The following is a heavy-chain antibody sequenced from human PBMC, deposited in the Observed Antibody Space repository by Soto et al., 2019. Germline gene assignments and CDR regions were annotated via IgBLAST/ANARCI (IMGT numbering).Heavy chain of an antibody. Sequence: GESLKISCKGSGYSFSSYWIAWVRQMPGKGLEWMGIIYPGDSGSKDSPSFQGQVTISADKSISTAYLQWSSLKASDTAMYYCARRDGSGWSSFDSWGQGTLVTVSS. J-gene: IGHJ4*02. CDR3: ARRDGSGWSSFDS. D-gene: IGHD3-22*01. CDR2: IYPGDSGS. CDR1: GYSFSSYW. V-gene: IGHV5-51*01.